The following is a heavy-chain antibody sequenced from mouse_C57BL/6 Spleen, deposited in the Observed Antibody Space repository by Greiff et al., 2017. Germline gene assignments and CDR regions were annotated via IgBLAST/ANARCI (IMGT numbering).Heavy chain of an antibody. V-gene: IGHV2-4*01. CDR1: GFSLTSYG. J-gene: IGHJ4*01. CDR3: AKNGDAMDY. Sequence: VKLMESGPGLVQPSQSLSITCTVSGFSLTSYGVHWVRQPPGKGLEWLGVIWSGGSTDYNAAFISRLSISKDNSKSQVFFKMNSLQADDTAIYYCAKNGDAMDYWGQGTSVTVSS. CDR2: IWSGGST.